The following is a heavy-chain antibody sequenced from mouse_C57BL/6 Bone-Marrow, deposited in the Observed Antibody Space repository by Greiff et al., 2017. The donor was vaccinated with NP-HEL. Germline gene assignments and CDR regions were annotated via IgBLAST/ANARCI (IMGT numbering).Heavy chain of an antibody. D-gene: IGHD4-1*02. CDR1: GFNIKDDY. V-gene: IGHV14-4*01. CDR3: TPNWALAY. J-gene: IGHJ3*01. Sequence: EVKLVESGAELVRPGASVKLSCTASGFNIKDDYMHWVKQRPEQGLEWIGWIDPENGDTEYASKFQGKATITADTSSNTAYLQLSSLTSEDTAVYYCTPNWALAYWGQGTLVTVSA. CDR2: IDPENGDT.